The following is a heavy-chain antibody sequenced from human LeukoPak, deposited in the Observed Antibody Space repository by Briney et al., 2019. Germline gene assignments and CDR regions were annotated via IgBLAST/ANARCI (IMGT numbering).Heavy chain of an antibody. D-gene: IGHD3-10*01. J-gene: IGHJ4*02. V-gene: IGHV4-34*01. CDR1: GGSFSGYY. CDR3: ARGGMVRGVAYSF. CDR2: INHSGST. Sequence: PSETLSLTCAVYGGSFSGYYWSWIRQPPGKGLEWIGEINHSGSTNYNPSLKSRVTISVDTSKSQFSLKLSSVTAADTAVYYCARGGMVRGVAYSFWGQGTLVTVSS.